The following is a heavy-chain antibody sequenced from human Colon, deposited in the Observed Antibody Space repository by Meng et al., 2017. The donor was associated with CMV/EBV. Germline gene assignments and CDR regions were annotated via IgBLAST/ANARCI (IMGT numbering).Heavy chain of an antibody. D-gene: IGHD3/OR15-3a*01. V-gene: IGHV1-18*01. Sequence: ASVKVSCKASIYTFITYGFSWVRQAPGQGLEWMGWISVYNANTNFAQKLQGRVNMSTDTCTNTAHMEMRSLRPDDTDVYYCARDKVKYGTVFYHYGMDVWGQGTTVTVSS. J-gene: IGHJ6*02. CDR2: ISVYNANT. CDR1: IYTFITYG. CDR3: ARDKVKYGTVFYHYGMDV.